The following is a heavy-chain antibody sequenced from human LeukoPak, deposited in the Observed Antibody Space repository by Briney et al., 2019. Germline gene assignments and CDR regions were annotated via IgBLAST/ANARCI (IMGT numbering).Heavy chain of an antibody. J-gene: IGHJ4*02. CDR2: INHSGAT. CDR1: GESFSGFY. D-gene: IGHD6-13*01. Sequence: SETLSLTCAVYGESFSGFYWSWIRQPPGRGLEWIGEINHSGATNCNPSLKSRVTISVDTSKNQFSPKLSSITAADTAVYYCARGSPAAAGSLDYWGQGNLVTASS. CDR3: ARGSPAAAGSLDY. V-gene: IGHV4-34*01.